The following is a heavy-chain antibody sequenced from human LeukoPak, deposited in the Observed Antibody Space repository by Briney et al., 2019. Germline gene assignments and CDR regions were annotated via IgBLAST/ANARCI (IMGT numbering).Heavy chain of an antibody. CDR2: INWNGGSA. CDR1: GFTFDDYG. CDR3: ARPRERSSSWDRRGYYFDY. J-gene: IGHJ4*02. V-gene: IGHV3-20*04. Sequence: GGSLRLSCAASGFTFDDYGMSWVRQAPGKGLEWGSGINWNGGSAGYADTVKGRFTISRDNAKNSLYLQMNSLRAEDTALYYCARPRERSSSWDRRGYYFDYWGQGTLVTVSS. D-gene: IGHD6-13*01.